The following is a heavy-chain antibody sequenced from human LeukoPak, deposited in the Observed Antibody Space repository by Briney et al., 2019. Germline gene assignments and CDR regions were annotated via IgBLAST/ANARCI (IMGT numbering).Heavy chain of an antibody. J-gene: IGHJ6*02. V-gene: IGHV3-30*03. Sequence: GGSLRLSCAASGFTFSSYGMHWVRQAPGKGLEWVAVISYDGSNKYYADSVKGRFTISRDNSKNTLYLQMNSLRAEDTAVYYCARESRDMDSGSYYYYYGMDVWGQGTTVTVSS. CDR2: ISYDGSNK. CDR1: GFTFSSYG. D-gene: IGHD3-10*01. CDR3: ARESRDMDSGSYYYYYGMDV.